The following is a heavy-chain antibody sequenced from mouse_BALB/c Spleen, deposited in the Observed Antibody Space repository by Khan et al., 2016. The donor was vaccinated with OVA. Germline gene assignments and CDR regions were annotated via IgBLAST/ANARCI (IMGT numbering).Heavy chain of an antibody. V-gene: IGHV1S29*02. CDR2: IYPYNGGA. CDR1: GYTFTDYN. D-gene: IGHD4-1*01. J-gene: IGHJ3*01. CDR3: ARELGGTY. Sequence: IQLVQSGPELVKPGASVKISCKASGYTFTDYNMHWVKQSHGKSLEWIGYIYPYNGGAAYNQNFRNKATLTVDNSSNTAYMELRSLTSEDSAVYYCARELGGTYWGQGTLVTVSA.